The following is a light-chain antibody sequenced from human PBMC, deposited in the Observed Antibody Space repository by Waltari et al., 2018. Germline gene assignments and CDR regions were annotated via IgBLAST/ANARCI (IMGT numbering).Light chain of an antibody. CDR3: TSRDSSGYRHV. V-gene: IGLV3-19*01. J-gene: IGLJ1*01. Sequence: SSELTQDPAVSVALGQTVRITCQGDSLRKYYATWYQQKPGQAPVLVIFGENKRPSGIPYRFSGSSSGNTASLTITGAQAEDEADYHCTSRDSSGYRHVFGTGTKVTVL. CDR2: GEN. CDR1: SLRKYY.